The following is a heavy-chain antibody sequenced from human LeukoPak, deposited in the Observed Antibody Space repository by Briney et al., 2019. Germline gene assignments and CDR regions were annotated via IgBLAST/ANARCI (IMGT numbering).Heavy chain of an antibody. CDR1: GYSFTSYW. CDR2: IYPGDSDT. CDR3: ATPGGKSYCSGGSCYPI. J-gene: IGHJ3*02. Sequence: KGGESLKISCKGSGYSFTSYWIGWVRQMPGKGLEWMGLIYPGDSDTRYSPSFQGQVTISADNSISAAYLQWSSLKASDTAMYYCATPGGKSYCSGGSCYPIWGQGTMVTVSS. D-gene: IGHD2-15*01. V-gene: IGHV5-51*01.